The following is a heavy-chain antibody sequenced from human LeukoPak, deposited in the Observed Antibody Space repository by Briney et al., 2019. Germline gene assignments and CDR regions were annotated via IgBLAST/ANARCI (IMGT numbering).Heavy chain of an antibody. CDR3: ARGEMATTWGHYYYYYMDV. J-gene: IGHJ6*03. D-gene: IGHD5-24*01. CDR2: ISSSSSYI. Sequence: GGSLRLSCAASGFTFSSYSMNWVRQAPGKGLEWVSSISSSSSYIYYADSVKGRFTISRDNAKNSLYLQMNSLRAEDTAVYYCARGEMATTWGHYYYYYMDVWGKGTTVTISS. V-gene: IGHV3-21*01. CDR1: GFTFSSYS.